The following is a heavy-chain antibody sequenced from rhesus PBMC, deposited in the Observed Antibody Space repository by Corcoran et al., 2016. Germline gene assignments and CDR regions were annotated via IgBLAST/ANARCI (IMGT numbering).Heavy chain of an antibody. CDR1: GGSISGYYY. V-gene: IGHV4S14*01. J-gene: IGHJ1*01. D-gene: IGHD4-23*01. CDR2: IYGSGGSN. CDR3: ARDRVGTVTTKGYFEF. Sequence: QVQLQESGPGLVKPSETLSLTCAVSGGSISGYYYWRWIRQPPVKVLGWIGGIYGSGGSNYLNPSRKIRVTLAVDTSKNQFSLKLSSVPAADTAVYYCARDRVGTVTTKGYFEFWGQGALVTVSS.